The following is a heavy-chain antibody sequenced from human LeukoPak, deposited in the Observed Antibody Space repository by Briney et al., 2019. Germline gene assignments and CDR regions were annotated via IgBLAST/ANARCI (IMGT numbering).Heavy chain of an antibody. V-gene: IGHV1-18*01. D-gene: IGHD6-19*01. CDR3: ARDSVAATLYYYYYYMDV. J-gene: IGHJ6*03. CDR2: ISAYNGNT. Sequence: ASVTVSFKASGYTFTSYGISWVRQAPGQGLEWMGWISAYNGNTNYAQKLQGRVTMTTDTSTSTAYMELRSLRSDDTAVYYCARDSVAATLYYYYYYMDVWGKGTTVTVSS. CDR1: GYTFTSYG.